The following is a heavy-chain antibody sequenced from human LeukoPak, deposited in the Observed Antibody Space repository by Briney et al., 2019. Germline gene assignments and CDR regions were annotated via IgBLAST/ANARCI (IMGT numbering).Heavy chain of an antibody. V-gene: IGHV4-38-2*02. J-gene: IGHJ4*02. D-gene: IGHD3-16*01. Sequence: PSETLSLTCTVSRYSISSGYYWGWIRPPPGKGLEWIGNIYHTGTTHYNPSLWSRVTISVDTSKNQFSLRLSSLTAADTAVYYCARLRLGAPGPSNYFDYWGQGTLVTVSS. CDR1: RYSISSGYY. CDR3: ARLRLGAPGPSNYFDY. CDR2: IYHTGTT.